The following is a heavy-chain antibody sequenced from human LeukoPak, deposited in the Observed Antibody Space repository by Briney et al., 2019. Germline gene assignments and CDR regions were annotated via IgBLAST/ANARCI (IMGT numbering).Heavy chain of an antibody. CDR3: AGDSLGMGY. J-gene: IGHJ4*02. CDR1: GFTFSNAW. V-gene: IGHV3-15*01. Sequence: GSLRLSCAASGFTFSNAWMSWVGEARGKGVEWGGRIKSKTDGGTTDYAAPVKGRFTISRDDSKNTLYLQMNSLKTEDTAVYYCAGDSLGMGYWGQGTLVTVSS. D-gene: IGHD7-27*01. CDR2: IKSKTDGGTT.